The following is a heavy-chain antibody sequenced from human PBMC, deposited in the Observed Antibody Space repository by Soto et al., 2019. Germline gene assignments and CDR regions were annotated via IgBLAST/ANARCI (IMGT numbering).Heavy chain of an antibody. CDR3: AAGGTRWLHSPFDY. V-gene: IGHV1-24*01. J-gene: IGHJ4*02. Sequence: QVQLLQAGAEVKKPGASVKVSCKVSGHTLTELSMHWVRQAPGRGLEWVGGFDPEGGETIFAQKFQGRVTMTEDTSTDSTYMELTSLRSEDTAVYYCAAGGTRWLHSPFDYWGQGTLVTISS. CDR2: FDPEGGET. CDR1: GHTLTELS. D-gene: IGHD1-1*01.